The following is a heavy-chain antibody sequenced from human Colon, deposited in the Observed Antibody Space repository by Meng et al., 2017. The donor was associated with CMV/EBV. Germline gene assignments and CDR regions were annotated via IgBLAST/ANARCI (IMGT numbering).Heavy chain of an antibody. D-gene: IGHD6-6*01. V-gene: IGHV3-43D*03. J-gene: IGHJ4*02. CDR3: ASSGQ. Sequence: GESLKISCLASGFTFPNYSMFWARQRPGKGLEWVALISWDYRCPYYADAVKGRFTVSRDNHKQSVSLLMTDLRPEDTAFYYCASSGQWGQGTLVTVSS. CDR1: GFTFPNYS. CDR2: ISWDYRCP.